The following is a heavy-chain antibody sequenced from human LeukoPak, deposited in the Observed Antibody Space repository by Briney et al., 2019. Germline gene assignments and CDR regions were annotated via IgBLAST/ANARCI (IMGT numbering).Heavy chain of an antibody. CDR1: GFTFSSYA. V-gene: IGHV3-23*01. CDR2: ISGSGGST. J-gene: IGHJ6*03. Sequence: GGSLRLSCAASGFTFSSYAMSWVRQAPGKGLEWVSAISGSGGSTYYADSVKGRFTISRDNAKNTLYLQMNSLRAEDTAVYYCARGASPTRWLQSSYCYYYMDVWGKGTTVTVSS. CDR3: ARGASPTRWLQSSYCYYYMDV. D-gene: IGHD5-24*01.